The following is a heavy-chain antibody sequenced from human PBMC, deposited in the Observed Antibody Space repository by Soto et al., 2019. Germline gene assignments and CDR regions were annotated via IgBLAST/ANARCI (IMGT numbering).Heavy chain of an antibody. J-gene: IGHJ1*01. CDR2: IYYSGST. Sequence: PSETLSLTCTVSGGSISSGDYYWSWIRQPPGKGLEWIGYIYYSGSTYYNPSLKSRVTISVDTSKNQFSLKLSSVTAADTAVYYCASYAWRITVTTFRSKYFQHWGQGTLVTVSS. V-gene: IGHV4-30-4*01. CDR1: GGSISSGDYY. D-gene: IGHD4-17*01. CDR3: ASYAWRITVTTFRSKYFQH.